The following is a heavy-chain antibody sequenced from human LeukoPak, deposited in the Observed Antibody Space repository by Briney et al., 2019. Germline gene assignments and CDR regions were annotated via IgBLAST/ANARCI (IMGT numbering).Heavy chain of an antibody. J-gene: IGHJ3*02. V-gene: IGHV5-51*01. CDR1: GYTFTNYW. CDR3: ARSQDSSSDAYDI. CDR2: IYPDDSET. D-gene: IGHD6-13*01. Sequence: GESLKISCKGSGYTFTNYWIGWGRQKPGKGLEWMGIIYPDDSETAYSPSSQGQVTISADRSITTAYLQWSSLKASDTAMYHCARSQDSSSDAYDIWGQGTMVTVSS.